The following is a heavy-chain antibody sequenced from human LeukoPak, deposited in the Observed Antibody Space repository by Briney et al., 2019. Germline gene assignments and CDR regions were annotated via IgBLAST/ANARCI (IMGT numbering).Heavy chain of an antibody. CDR2: ISYDGSNK. J-gene: IGHJ1*01. CDR3: TPGGTGYFQH. Sequence: GGSLRLSCAASGFTFSSYGMHWVRQAPGKGLEWVAVISYDGSNKYYADSVKGRFTISRDNSKNTLYLQMNSLRAEDTAVYYCTPGGTGYFQHWGQGTLVTVSS. D-gene: IGHD1-26*01. V-gene: IGHV3-30*03. CDR1: GFTFSSYG.